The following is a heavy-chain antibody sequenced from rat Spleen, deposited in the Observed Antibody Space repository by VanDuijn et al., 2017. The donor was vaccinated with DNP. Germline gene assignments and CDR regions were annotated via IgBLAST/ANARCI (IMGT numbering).Heavy chain of an antibody. CDR2: MSPTTRSS. CDR3: TRGGTYYFDY. CDR1: GFTFSDYY. Sequence: EVQLVESGGGLVLPGRSLKLSCAASGFTFSDYYMAWVRRAPTEGLECVACMSPTTRSSYYRDSVKGRFTVSRDDATSTLYLQMDSLRSEDTATYYCTRGGTYYFDYWGQGVMVTVSS. V-gene: IGHV5-27*01. J-gene: IGHJ2*01.